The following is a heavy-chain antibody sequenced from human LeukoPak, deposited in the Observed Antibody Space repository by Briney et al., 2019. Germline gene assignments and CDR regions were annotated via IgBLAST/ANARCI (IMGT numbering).Heavy chain of an antibody. V-gene: IGHV4-34*01. J-gene: IGHJ4*02. Sequence: SETLSLTCAVYGGSFSGDYWTWIRQPPGKGLEWIGEIHYSGSATYNPSLKSRVTISVGTSKNQFSLKMNSVTAADTAVYYCARGQWFRAFWSRGTPVTVSS. CDR3: ARGQWFRAF. D-gene: IGHD3-10*01. CDR2: IHYSGSA. CDR1: GGSFSGDY.